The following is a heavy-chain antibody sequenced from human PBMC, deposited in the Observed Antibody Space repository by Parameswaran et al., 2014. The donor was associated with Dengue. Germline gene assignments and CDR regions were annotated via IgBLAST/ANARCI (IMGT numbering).Heavy chain of an antibody. V-gene: IGHV5-51*01. CDR2: IYPGDSDT. D-gene: IGHD5-18*01. J-gene: IGHJ6*01. Sequence: VRQMPGKGLEWMGIIYPGDSDTRYSPSFQGQVTISADKSISTAHLQWSSLKASDTAMYYCARLRWTAMVTHSSMGHGMDVWGPRGHGHRLL. CDR3: ARLRWTAMVTHSSMGHGMDV.